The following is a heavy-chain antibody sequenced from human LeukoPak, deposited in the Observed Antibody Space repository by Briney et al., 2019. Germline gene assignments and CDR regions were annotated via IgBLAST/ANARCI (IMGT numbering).Heavy chain of an antibody. CDR2: ISYDGSNK. V-gene: IGHV3-30*03. Sequence: GGSLRLSCAASGFTFSSYGMHWVRQAPGKGLEWVAVISYDGSNKYYADSVKGRFTISRDNSKNTLYLQMNSLRAEDTAVYYCAFINFDCRGQGTLVTVSS. CDR3: AFINFDC. J-gene: IGHJ4*02. CDR1: GFTFSSYG.